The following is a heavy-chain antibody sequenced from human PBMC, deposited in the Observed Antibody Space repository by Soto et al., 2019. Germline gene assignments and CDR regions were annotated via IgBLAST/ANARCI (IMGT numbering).Heavy chain of an antibody. D-gene: IGHD1-26*01. V-gene: IGHV3-23*01. CDR1: GFIFSNYV. CDR3: AKRPRALLTFDY. Sequence: GGSMRLSCAASGFIFSNYVMSWVRPAPGKGLEWVSSISDSGGTSYYADSVKGRFTISRDNSKNTLYLQMNSLRAEDTAIYYCAKRPRALLTFDYWGQGTLVTVSS. J-gene: IGHJ4*02. CDR2: ISDSGGTS.